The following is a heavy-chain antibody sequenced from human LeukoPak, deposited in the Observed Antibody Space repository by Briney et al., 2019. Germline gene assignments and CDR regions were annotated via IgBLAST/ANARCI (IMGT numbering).Heavy chain of an antibody. CDR1: GITFSTYA. V-gene: IGHV3-30-3*01. D-gene: IGHD3-10*01. CDR3: ARGGDYYQGSGSHYALAY. Sequence: PGGSLRLSCAASGITFSTYAVHWVRQAPGKGLEWVAILSYDGSNQYYADSVKGRSTISRDNSKNTLYLQMNSLRTEDTAIYYCARGGDYYQGSGSHYALAYWGQGTLVTVSS. J-gene: IGHJ4*02. CDR2: LSYDGSNQ.